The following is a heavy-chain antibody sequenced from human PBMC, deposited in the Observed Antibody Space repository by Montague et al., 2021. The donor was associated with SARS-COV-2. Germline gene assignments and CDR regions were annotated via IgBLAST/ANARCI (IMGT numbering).Heavy chain of an antibody. CDR1: GFTFSSYW. Sequence: SLRLSCAVSGFTFSSYWMHWVRQGPGKGLVWVSRIYNDGSLTNYADFVKGRFTISRDNAKNTVYLQMNSLRVDDTAVYYCVRGDCVGFYFNHWGQGTLVTVSS. J-gene: IGHJ4*02. CDR2: IYNDGSLT. D-gene: IGHD2-21*02. V-gene: IGHV3-74*01. CDR3: VRGDCVGFYFNH.